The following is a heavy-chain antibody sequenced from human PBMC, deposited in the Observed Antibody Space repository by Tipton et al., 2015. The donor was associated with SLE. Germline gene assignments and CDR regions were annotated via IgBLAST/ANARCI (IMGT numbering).Heavy chain of an antibody. Sequence: TLSLTCAVYGGSFSGYYWSWIRQPPGKGLEWIGEINHSGSTNHNPSLKSRVTISVDTSKNQSSLKLSAVTAADTAVYYCARDPNGGYGSFDYWGLGALVTVSS. CDR3: ARDPNGGYGSFDY. CDR1: GGSFSGYY. D-gene: IGHD7-27*01. V-gene: IGHV4-34*01. CDR2: INHSGST. J-gene: IGHJ4*02.